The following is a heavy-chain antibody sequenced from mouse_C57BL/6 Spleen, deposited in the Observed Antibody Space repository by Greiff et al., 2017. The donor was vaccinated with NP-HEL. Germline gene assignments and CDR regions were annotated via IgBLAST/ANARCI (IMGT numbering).Heavy chain of an antibody. CDR2: ISNLAYSI. V-gene: IGHV5-15*01. Sequence: DVKLQESGGGLVQPGGSLKLSCAASGFTFSDYGMAWVRQAPRKGPEWVAFISNLAYSIYYADTVTGRFTISRENAKNTLYLEMSSLRSEDTAMYYCARKGYAMDYWGQGTSVTVSS. J-gene: IGHJ4*01. CDR3: ARKGYAMDY. CDR1: GFTFSDYG.